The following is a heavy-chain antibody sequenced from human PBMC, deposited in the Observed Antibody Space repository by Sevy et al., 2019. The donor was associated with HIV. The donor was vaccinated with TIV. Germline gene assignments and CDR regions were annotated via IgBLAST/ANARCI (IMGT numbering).Heavy chain of an antibody. CDR3: VRETTMLPRGAFDF. V-gene: IGHV3-30-3*01. J-gene: IGHJ3*01. CDR2: ISFDGTNK. CDR1: GFTFSSYP. D-gene: IGHD3-10*01. Sequence: GGSLRLSCAASGFTFSSYPMHWVRQAPGKGLEWVSFISFDGTNKYYADSVKGRFTITRDNSKNTLFLQMNSLRAEDTVFYYCVRETTMLPRGAFDFWGQGTMVTVSS.